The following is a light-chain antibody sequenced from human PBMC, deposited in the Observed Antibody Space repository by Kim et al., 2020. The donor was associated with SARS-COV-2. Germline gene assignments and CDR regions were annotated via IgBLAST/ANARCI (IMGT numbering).Light chain of an antibody. CDR2: WAS. V-gene: IGKV4-1*01. CDR3: QQYYSTPNT. Sequence: SATINCKSSQNILYNSNNKNYLAWYQQKPGQPPKLLIYWASTRESGVPDRFSGSGSGTDFTLTISSLQAEDVAVYYCQQYYSTPNTFGQGTKLEI. CDR1: QNILYNSNNKNY. J-gene: IGKJ2*01.